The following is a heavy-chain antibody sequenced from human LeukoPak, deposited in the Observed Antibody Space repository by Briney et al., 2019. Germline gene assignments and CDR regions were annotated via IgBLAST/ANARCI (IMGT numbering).Heavy chain of an antibody. J-gene: IGHJ3*02. CDR1: GGSIRSYY. CDR2: IHYSEST. D-gene: IGHD3-10*01. CDR3: ASRSGSFSDALDI. Sequence: SETLSLTCTVSGGSIRSYYWGWIRQPPGQGLEWIGYIHYSESTKYNPSLKSRVAMSVDTSKNQFSLKLSSVTAADTAVYYCASRSGSFSDALDIWGQGTLVTVSS. V-gene: IGHV4-59*08.